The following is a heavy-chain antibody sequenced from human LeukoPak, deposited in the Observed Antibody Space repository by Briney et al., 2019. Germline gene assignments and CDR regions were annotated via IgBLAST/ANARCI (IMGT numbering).Heavy chain of an antibody. J-gene: IGHJ4*02. CDR3: ARGLYGDYGDY. V-gene: IGHV4-61*02. Sequence: SETLSLTCTVSGGSISSGSYYWSWIRQPAGKGLEWIGRIYTSGSTNYNPSLKSRVAISVDTSKNQFSLKLSSVTAADTAVYYCARGLYGDYGDYWGQGTLVTVSS. D-gene: IGHD4-17*01. CDR1: GGSISSGSYY. CDR2: IYTSGST.